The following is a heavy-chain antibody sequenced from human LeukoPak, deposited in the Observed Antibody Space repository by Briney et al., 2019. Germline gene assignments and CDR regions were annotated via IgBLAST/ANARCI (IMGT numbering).Heavy chain of an antibody. CDR3: ARVVSGSYRFYYYYMDV. CDR2: IYTSGST. CDR1: GGSISSYY. D-gene: IGHD1-26*01. V-gene: IGHV4-4*07. Sequence: PSETLSLTCTVSGGSISSYYWSWIRQPARKGLEWIGRIYTSGSTNYNPSLKSRVTMSVDASKNQFSLKLSSVTAADMAVYYCARVVSGSYRFYYYYMDVWGKGTTVTVSS. J-gene: IGHJ6*03.